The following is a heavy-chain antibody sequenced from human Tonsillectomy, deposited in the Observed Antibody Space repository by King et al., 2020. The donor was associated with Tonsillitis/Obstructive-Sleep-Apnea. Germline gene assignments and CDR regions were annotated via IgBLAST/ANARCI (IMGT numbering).Heavy chain of an antibody. J-gene: IGHJ6*02. V-gene: IGHV3-30*18. CDR1: GFTFSSSV. D-gene: IGHD6-19*01. Sequence: QLVQSGGGVVQPGRSLRLSCAASGFTFSSSVMHWVRQAPGKGLEWVAVISYDGSDKYSADSVTGRFTISRDNSKNTLYLQMNSLRAEDTAIYYCAKDDSSDWYGSYYYYGMDVWGQGTTVTVSS. CDR2: ISYDGSDK. CDR3: AKDDSSDWYGSYYYYGMDV.